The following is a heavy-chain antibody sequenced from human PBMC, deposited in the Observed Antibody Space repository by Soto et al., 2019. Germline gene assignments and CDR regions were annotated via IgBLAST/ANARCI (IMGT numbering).Heavy chain of an antibody. J-gene: IGHJ5*02. Sequence: SETLSLTCAVYGGSFSGCYWSWIRQPPGTGLEWIGEINHSGSTNYIPSLTSRVTISVDTSKNQFSLKLSSVTAADTAVYYCARNRRRLRFLEWCTGWFAPWGQGTLVPVSS. D-gene: IGHD3-3*01. CDR3: ARNRRRLRFLEWCTGWFAP. CDR2: INHSGST. CDR1: GGSFSGCY. V-gene: IGHV4-34*01.